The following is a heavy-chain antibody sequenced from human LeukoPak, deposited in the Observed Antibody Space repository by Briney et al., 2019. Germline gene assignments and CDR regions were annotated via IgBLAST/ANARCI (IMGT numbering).Heavy chain of an antibody. V-gene: IGHV4-39*07. J-gene: IGHJ3*02. CDR1: GGSISSSSYY. D-gene: IGHD3-22*01. Sequence: SETLSLTCTVSGGSISSSSYYWGWIRQPPGKGLEWIGEINHSGSTNYNPSLKSRVTISVDTSKNQFSLKLSSVTAADTAVYYCARARDDSSGYYFPPLAFDIWGQGTMVTVSS. CDR2: INHSGST. CDR3: ARARDDSSGYYFPPLAFDI.